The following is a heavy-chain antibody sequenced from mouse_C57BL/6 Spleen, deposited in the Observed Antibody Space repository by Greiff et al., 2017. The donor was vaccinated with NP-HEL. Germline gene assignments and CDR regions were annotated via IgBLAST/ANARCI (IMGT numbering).Heavy chain of an antibody. V-gene: IGHV14-4*01. CDR3: TTSIYYDYDKAY. D-gene: IGHD2-4*01. Sequence: EVQLQQSGAELVRPGASVKLSCTASGFNIKDDYMHWVKQRPEQGLEWIGWIDPENGDTEYASKFQGKATITADTSSNTAYLQLSSLTSEDTAVYYWTTSIYYDYDKAYWGQGTLVTVSA. CDR2: IDPENGDT. CDR1: GFNIKDDY. J-gene: IGHJ3*01.